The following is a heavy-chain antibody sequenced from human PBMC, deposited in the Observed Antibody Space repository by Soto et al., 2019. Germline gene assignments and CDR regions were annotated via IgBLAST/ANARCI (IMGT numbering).Heavy chain of an antibody. CDR2: IHYSGST. CDR3: AIARSPYYYDSSGYPDWYFDL. CDR1: GGSISGSY. V-gene: IGHV4-59*01. J-gene: IGHJ2*01. D-gene: IGHD3-22*01. Sequence: PSETLSLTCTVSGGSISGSYWSWIRQTPGKVLEWVGYIHYSGSTNYNPSLKSRVTISVDTSKNQFSLKLSSVTAADTAVYYCAIARSPYYYDSSGYPDWYFDLWGRGTLVTVSS.